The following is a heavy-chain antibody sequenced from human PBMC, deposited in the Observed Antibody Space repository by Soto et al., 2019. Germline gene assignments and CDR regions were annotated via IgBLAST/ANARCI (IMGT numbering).Heavy chain of an antibody. CDR2: IYKSATT. Sequence: SETLSLTCSVSGDSISTVDYFWAWIRQPPGQALEYIGYIYKSATTYYNPSLESRVAISLDTSKSQFSLNVTSVTAADTAVYFCARGRYCLTGRCFPNWFDSWGQGTLVTVSS. D-gene: IGHD2-15*01. CDR3: ARGRYCLTGRCFPNWFDS. V-gene: IGHV4-30-4*01. CDR1: GDSISTVDYF. J-gene: IGHJ5*01.